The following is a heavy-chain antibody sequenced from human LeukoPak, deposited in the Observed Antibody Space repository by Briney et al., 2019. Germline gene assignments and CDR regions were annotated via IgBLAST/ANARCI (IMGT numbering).Heavy chain of an antibody. D-gene: IGHD5-18*01. Sequence: ASVKVSCKASGYTFTGYYMHWVRQAPGQGLEWMGWINPNSGGTNYAQTFQGRVTMTRDTSISTAYMELSRLRADDTAVYYCAGDVGRGYSYGLYDYWGQGTLVTVSS. CDR3: AGDVGRGYSYGLYDY. CDR2: INPNSGGT. J-gene: IGHJ4*02. CDR1: GYTFTGYY. V-gene: IGHV1-2*02.